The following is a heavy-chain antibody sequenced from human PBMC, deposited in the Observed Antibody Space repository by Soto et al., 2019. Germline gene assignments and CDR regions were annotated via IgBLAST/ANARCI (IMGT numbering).Heavy chain of an antibody. CDR2: IYYSGST. V-gene: IGHV4-59*01. Sequence: PSETLSLTCSVSGGPIISYYWTWIRQPPGKGLEWIGYIYYSGSTNYNPSLKSRVTISVDTSKNQFSLKLSSVTAADTAVYYCARDLGDAYFDHWGQGTLVTVSS. J-gene: IGHJ4*02. CDR3: ARDLGDAYFDH. CDR1: GGPIISYY.